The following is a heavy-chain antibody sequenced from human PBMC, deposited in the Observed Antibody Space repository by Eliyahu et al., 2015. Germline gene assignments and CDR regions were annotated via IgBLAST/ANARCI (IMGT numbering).Heavy chain of an antibody. CDR1: GFTXSDSS. Sequence: EVQLVDSGGGLVQPGGSXRLSCAASGFTXSDSSMSWVRQAPGKGLEWVAYITQDGSGKNYVGSVMGRFTISRDNAKSSLYLQMNSLGAEDTALYYCAKGWASAWGQGTMVTVS. CDR3: AKGWASA. CDR2: ITQDGSGK. D-gene: IGHD1-26*01. V-gene: IGHV3-7*01. J-gene: IGHJ3*01.